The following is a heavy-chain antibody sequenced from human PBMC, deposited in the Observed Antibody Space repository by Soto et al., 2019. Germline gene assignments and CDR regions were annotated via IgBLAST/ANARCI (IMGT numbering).Heavy chain of an antibody. Sequence: QVQLVQSGAEVKKPGASVKVSCKASGYTFTSYGISWVRQAPGQGLEWMGWISAYNGNTNYAQKLQGRVTMTTDTSTSTAYMELRSLRSDDTAVYYCARDATLLRFFEWLLRRGYGMDVWGQGTTVTVSS. D-gene: IGHD3-3*01. CDR1: GYTFTSYG. J-gene: IGHJ6*02. CDR3: ARDATLLRFFEWLLRRGYGMDV. V-gene: IGHV1-18*01. CDR2: ISAYNGNT.